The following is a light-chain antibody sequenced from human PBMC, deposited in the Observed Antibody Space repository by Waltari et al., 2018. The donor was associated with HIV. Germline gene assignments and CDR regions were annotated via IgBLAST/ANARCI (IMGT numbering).Light chain of an antibody. CDR1: DSDFGLYNF. J-gene: IGLJ2*01. CDR3: ASCTGDNTVI. CDR2: DVD. V-gene: IGLV2-14*03. Sequence: AVTQPASVSGLPGQSTTISCTGDDSDFGLYNFVSWYQQHSGKPPRLILYDVDSRASGFSARFSGSMSGNTASLTISGLRAEDEGHYYCASCTGDNTVIFGGGTEVTVL.